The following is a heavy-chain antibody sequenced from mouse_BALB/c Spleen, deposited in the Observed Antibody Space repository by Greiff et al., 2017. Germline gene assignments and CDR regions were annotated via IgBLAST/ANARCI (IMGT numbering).Heavy chain of an antibody. CDR1: GYSITSDYA. CDR2: ISYSGST. Sequence: VQLKESGPGLVKPSQSLSLTCTVTGYSITSDYAWNWIRQFPGNKLEWMGYISYSGSTSYNPSLKSRISITRDTSKNQFFLQLNSVTTEDTATYYCARWGTTALDYWGQGTTLTVSS. V-gene: IGHV3-2*02. J-gene: IGHJ2*01. CDR3: ARWGTTALDY. D-gene: IGHD1-2*01.